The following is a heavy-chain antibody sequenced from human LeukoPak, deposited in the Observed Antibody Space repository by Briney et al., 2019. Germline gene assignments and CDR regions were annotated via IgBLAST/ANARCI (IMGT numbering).Heavy chain of an antibody. CDR1: GFTFSSYW. J-gene: IGHJ3*02. Sequence: GGSLRLSCAASGFTFSSYWMNWVRQAPGKGLEWVANIKQDGSEKYYVDSVKGRFTISRDNAKNSLYLQMNSLRAEDTAVYYCARDIGDIVVVPAAMSDAFDIWGQGTMVTVSS. D-gene: IGHD2-2*01. V-gene: IGHV3-7*01. CDR3: ARDIGDIVVVPAAMSDAFDI. CDR2: IKQDGSEK.